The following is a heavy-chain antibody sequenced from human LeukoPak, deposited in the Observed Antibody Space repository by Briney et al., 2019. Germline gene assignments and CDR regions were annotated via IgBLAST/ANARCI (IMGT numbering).Heavy chain of an antibody. D-gene: IGHD7-27*01. CDR3: ELGTWGY. Sequence: GASVKVSCKASGYTFTSYGISWVRQAPGQGLEWMGWINPNSGGTNYAQKFQGRVTMTRDTSISTAYMELSRLRSDDTAVYYCELGTWGYWGQGTLVTVSS. V-gene: IGHV1-2*02. CDR2: INPNSGGT. J-gene: IGHJ4*02. CDR1: GYTFTSYG.